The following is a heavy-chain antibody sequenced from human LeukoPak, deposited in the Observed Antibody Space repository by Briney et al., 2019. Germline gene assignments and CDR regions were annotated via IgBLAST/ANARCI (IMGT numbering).Heavy chain of an antibody. CDR3: AKGLESSSSSTDAFDI. Sequence: GRSLRLSCVASGFTFDDFAMHWVRQAPGKGLEWVSSISWHSGGIDYADSVKGRFTISRDNTKNSLYLEMNSLRVEDMALYYCAKGLESSSSSTDAFDIWGQGTMVTVSS. CDR1: GFTFDDFA. D-gene: IGHD6-6*01. V-gene: IGHV3-9*03. CDR2: ISWHSGGI. J-gene: IGHJ3*02.